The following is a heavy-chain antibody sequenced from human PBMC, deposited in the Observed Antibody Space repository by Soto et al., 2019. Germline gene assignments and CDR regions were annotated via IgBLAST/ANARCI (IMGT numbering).Heavy chain of an antibody. CDR1: GYTFTSYG. D-gene: IGHD3-3*01. CDR3: SREVYSLTIFGVATNYYYGMDV. V-gene: IGHV1-18*01. Sequence: ASVKVSCKASGYTFTSYGISWVRQAPGQGLEWMGRISAYNGNTNYAQKLQGRVTMTTDTSTSTAYMELRSLRSDDTAVYYCSREVYSLTIFGVATNYYYGMDVWGQGTTVTVSS. CDR2: ISAYNGNT. J-gene: IGHJ6*02.